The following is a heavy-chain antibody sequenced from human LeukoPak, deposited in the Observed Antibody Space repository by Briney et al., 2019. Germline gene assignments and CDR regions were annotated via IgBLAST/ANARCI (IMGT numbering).Heavy chain of an antibody. CDR3: ARDLSTMVRGVHAFDI. CDR2: IYSGGST. J-gene: IGHJ3*02. V-gene: IGHV3-53*01. D-gene: IGHD3-10*01. Sequence: PGGSLRLSCAASGFTVSSNYMSWVRQAPGKGLEWVSVIYSGGSTYYADSVKGRFTISRDNSKNTLYLQMNSLRAEDTAVYYCARDLSTMVRGVHAFDIWGQGTMVTVSS. CDR1: GFTVSSNY.